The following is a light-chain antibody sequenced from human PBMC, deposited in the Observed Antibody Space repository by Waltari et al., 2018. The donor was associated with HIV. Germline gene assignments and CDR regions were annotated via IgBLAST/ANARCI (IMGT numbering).Light chain of an antibody. V-gene: IGLV2-11*01. CDR1: SSDSDVSSY. CDR2: DVT. Sequence: QSALTQPRSVSGSPGQSVTISCSGTSSDSDVSSYVSWSQQHPGKAPQIIIYDVTKWPSGVPDRFSGSKSGNTASLTISGLQAEDEADYYCCSYAGSKTHNVAFGGGTRLTVL. CDR3: CSYAGSKTHNVA. J-gene: IGLJ2*01.